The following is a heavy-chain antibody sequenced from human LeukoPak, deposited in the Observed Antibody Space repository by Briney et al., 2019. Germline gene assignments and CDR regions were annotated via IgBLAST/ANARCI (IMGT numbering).Heavy chain of an antibody. CDR2: IYYSGST. CDR3: ARQRIAAVDPKLNWFDP. Sequence: PSETLSLTCTVSGDSISSSSYYWGWIRQPPGQGLEWIGSIYYSGSTYYNPSLKSRVTISVDTSKNQFSLRLSSVTAADTAVYSCARQRIAAVDPKLNWFDPWGQGTLVTVSS. J-gene: IGHJ5*02. V-gene: IGHV4-39*01. CDR1: GDSISSSSYY. D-gene: IGHD6-13*01.